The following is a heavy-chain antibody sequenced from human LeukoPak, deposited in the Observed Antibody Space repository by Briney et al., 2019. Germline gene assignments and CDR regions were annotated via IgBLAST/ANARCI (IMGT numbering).Heavy chain of an antibody. CDR3: ARHPQQLVSYFDY. Sequence: GSLRLSCAASGFTFSSYAMSWVRKAPGKGLEWIGSIYYSGSTYYNPSLKSRVTISVDTSKNQFSLKLSSVTAADTAVYYCARHPQQLVSYFDYWGQGTLVTVSS. D-gene: IGHD6-13*01. V-gene: IGHV4-39*01. CDR2: IYYSGST. J-gene: IGHJ4*02. CDR1: GFTFSSYA.